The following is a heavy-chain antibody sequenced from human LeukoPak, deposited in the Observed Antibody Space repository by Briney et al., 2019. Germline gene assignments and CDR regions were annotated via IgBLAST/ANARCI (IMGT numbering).Heavy chain of an antibody. CDR2: IKSKTDGGTT. D-gene: IGHD6-13*01. V-gene: IGHV3-15*01. Sequence: GGSLRLSCAASGFTFSNAWMSWVRQAPGKGLEWVGRIKSKTDGGTTDYAAPVKGRFTISRDDSKNTLYMQMNSLKTEDTAVYYCTTSGRSSSWYKYWGQGTLVTVSS. CDR3: TTSGRSSSWYKY. CDR1: GFTFSNAW. J-gene: IGHJ4*02.